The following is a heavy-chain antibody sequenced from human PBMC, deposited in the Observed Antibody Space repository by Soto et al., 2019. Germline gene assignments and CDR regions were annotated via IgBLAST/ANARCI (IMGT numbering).Heavy chain of an antibody. CDR3: ARRIYGDWYFDR. J-gene: IGHJ2*01. CDR1: GDSTTNINW. Sequence: QVQLQESGPGLVRPSETLSLTCAVSGDSTTNINWWRGVRQPPGKGLEWIGEVHYSGSTNYNPSLKSRVTISIDPSKNQFSLKLSSVTSADTAMYYCARRIYGDWYFDRRGRGTLVTVTS. V-gene: IGHV4-4*02. CDR2: VHYSGST. D-gene: IGHD3-16*01.